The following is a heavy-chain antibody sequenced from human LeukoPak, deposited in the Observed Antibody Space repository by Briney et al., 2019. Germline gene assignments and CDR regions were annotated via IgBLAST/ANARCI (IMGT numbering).Heavy chain of an antibody. J-gene: IGHJ3*02. CDR1: GGSISSYY. Sequence: SETLSLTCTVSGGSISSYYWSWIRQPPGKGLEWIGYIYYSGSTNYNPFLKSRVTISVDTSKNQFSLKLSSVTAADTAVYYCARLTGSKIGAFDIWGQGTMVTVSS. V-gene: IGHV4-59*01. D-gene: IGHD1-14*01. CDR2: IYYSGST. CDR3: ARLTGSKIGAFDI.